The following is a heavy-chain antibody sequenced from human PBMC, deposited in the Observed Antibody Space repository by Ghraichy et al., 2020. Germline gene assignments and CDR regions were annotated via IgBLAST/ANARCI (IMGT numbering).Heavy chain of an antibody. V-gene: IGHV3-7*03. D-gene: IGHD3-16*01. CDR3: SREWAWGRDV. CDR1: GFTFGRFW. J-gene: IGHJ6*02. Sequence: GESLNISCAASGFTFGRFWMSWVRQAPGEGLEWVAYINQDGSEKYYVDSVKGRFTFSRDNAKNSLYLEMNSLRAEDTAVYYCSREWAWGRDVWGQGTTVTVSS. CDR2: INQDGSEK.